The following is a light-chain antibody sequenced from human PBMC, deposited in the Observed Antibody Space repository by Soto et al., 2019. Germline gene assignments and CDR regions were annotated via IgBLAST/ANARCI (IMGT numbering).Light chain of an antibody. V-gene: IGKV3-15*01. CDR2: GES. Sequence: EIVMTQSPATLSVSPGERATLSCRASQSVNSNLAWYQQKPGQAPRLLIYGESTRATGIPARFSGSGCGTDSTLHISSLLPEDVVVYYCQQYNNWPPGTFGQGTKLEIK. CDR1: QSVNSN. J-gene: IGKJ2*01. CDR3: QQYNNWPPGT.